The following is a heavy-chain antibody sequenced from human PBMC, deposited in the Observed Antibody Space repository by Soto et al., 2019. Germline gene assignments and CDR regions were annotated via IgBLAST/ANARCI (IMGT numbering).Heavy chain of an antibody. J-gene: IGHJ4*02. CDR3: VRVLDVYFDY. Sequence: QVQLVQSGAEFKKPGSSAKVSCMSSGGTLSSDSFSWVRQAPGQGLEWMGRIIPVLGIPNYAQKFQGRLTISADRSTTAGYMKLSSLTSKSIAVYYCVRVLDVYFDYWGQGTMVTVSS. D-gene: IGHD1-1*01. CDR2: IIPVLGIP. CDR1: GGTLSSDS. V-gene: IGHV1-69*02.